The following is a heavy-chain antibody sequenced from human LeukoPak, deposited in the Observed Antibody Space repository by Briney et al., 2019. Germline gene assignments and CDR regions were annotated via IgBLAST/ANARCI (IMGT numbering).Heavy chain of an antibody. D-gene: IGHD3-3*01. J-gene: IGHJ5*02. CDR3: ARGPTIFGVVINWFDP. Sequence: GSLRLSCAASGFTFSSYWMSWIRQPPGKGLEWIGEINHSGSTNYNPSLKSRVTISVDTSKNQFSLKLSSVTAADTAVYYCARGPTIFGVVINWFDPWGQGTLVTVSS. V-gene: IGHV4-34*01. CDR1: GFTFSSYW. CDR2: INHSGST.